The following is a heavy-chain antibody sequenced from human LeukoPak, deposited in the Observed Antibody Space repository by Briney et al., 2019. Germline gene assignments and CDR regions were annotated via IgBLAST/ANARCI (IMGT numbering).Heavy chain of an antibody. D-gene: IGHD4-11*01. Sequence: SETLSLTCAVYGGSFSGYYRSWIRQPPGKGLEWIGEINHSGSTNYNPSLKSRVTISVDTSKNQFSLKLSSVTAADTAVYYCARGHDYSMYYFDYWGQGTLVTVSS. V-gene: IGHV4-34*01. CDR1: GGSFSGYY. CDR3: ARGHDYSMYYFDY. J-gene: IGHJ4*02. CDR2: INHSGST.